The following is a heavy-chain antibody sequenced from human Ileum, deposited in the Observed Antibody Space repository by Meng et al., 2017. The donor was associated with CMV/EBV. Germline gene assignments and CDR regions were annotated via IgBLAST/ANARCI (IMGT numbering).Heavy chain of an antibody. V-gene: IGHV3-21*01. CDR2: ISSSSSYI. Sequence: GESLKISCAASGFTFSSYSMNWVRQAPGKGLEWVSSISSSSSYIYYADSLKGRFTISRDNAKNSLYLQMNSLRAEDTAVYYCAREGSMVAYYDCWSGYPHINWFDPCGQAIL. CDR3: AREGSMVAYYDCWSGYPHINWFDP. J-gene: IGHJ5*02. CDR1: GFTFSSYS. D-gene: IGHD3-3*01.